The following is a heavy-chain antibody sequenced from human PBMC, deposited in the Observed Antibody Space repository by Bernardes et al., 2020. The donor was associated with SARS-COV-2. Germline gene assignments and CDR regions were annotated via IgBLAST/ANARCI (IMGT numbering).Heavy chain of an antibody. CDR3: ARSPSYYYGMDV. CDR1: GFTFSSYG. CDR2: IWYDGSNK. V-gene: IGHV3-33*01. Sequence: GGSLRLSRAASGFTFSSYGMHWVRQAPGKGLEWVAVIWYDGSNKYYADSAKGRFTISRDNSKNTLYLQMNSLRAEDTAVYYCARSPSYYYGMDVWGQGTTVTVS. J-gene: IGHJ6*02.